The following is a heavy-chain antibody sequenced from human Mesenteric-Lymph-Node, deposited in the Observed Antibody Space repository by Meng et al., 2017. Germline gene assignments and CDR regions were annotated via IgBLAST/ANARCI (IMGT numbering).Heavy chain of an antibody. J-gene: IGHJ4*02. V-gene: IGHV1-46*01. CDR1: GYTFTSYY. Sequence: QGRLVQSGAEVKKPGASVKVSCKASGYTFTSYYMHWVRQAPGQGLEWMGIINPSGGSTSYAQKFQGRVTMTRDTSTSTVYMELSSLRSEDTAVYYCARDYGGSYPKDYFDYWGQGTLVTVSS. CDR3: ARDYGGSYPKDYFDY. CDR2: INPSGGST. D-gene: IGHD1-26*01.